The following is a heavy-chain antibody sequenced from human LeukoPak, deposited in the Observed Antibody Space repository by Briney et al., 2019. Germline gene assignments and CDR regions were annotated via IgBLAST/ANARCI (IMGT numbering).Heavy chain of an antibody. CDR2: IYYSGST. Sequence: PSQTLSLTCTVSGGSISSGGYYWSWIPQHPGKGLEWIGYIYYSGSTYYNPSLKSRVTISVDTSKNQFSLKLSSVTAADTAVYYCARGVEMATISPNLIDYWGQGTLVTVSS. V-gene: IGHV4-31*03. D-gene: IGHD5-24*01. CDR3: ARGVEMATISPNLIDY. J-gene: IGHJ4*02. CDR1: GGSISSGGYY.